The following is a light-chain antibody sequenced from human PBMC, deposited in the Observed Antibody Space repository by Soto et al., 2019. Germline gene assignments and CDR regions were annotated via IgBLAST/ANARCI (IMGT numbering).Light chain of an antibody. Sequence: EIVMTQSPATLSVSPGERATLSCRASQSISTELAWYQQKPGQPPRLLIYSASTRATGVPARFTGSGSGSAFTLTISRLQSEDFAVYYCHQGHNWPLTFGQGTRLEI. CDR3: HQGHNWPLT. V-gene: IGKV3-15*01. J-gene: IGKJ2*01. CDR1: QSISTE. CDR2: SAS.